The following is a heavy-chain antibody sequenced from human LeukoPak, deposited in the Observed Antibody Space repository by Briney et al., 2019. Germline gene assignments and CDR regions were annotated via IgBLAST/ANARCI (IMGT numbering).Heavy chain of an antibody. CDR1: GGSISSYY. CDR2: IYYSGST. V-gene: IGHV4-39*01. CDR3: ICDSSGYYKFDY. J-gene: IGHJ4*02. Sequence: TSETLSLTCTVSGGSISSYYWGWIRQPPGKGLEWIGSIYYSGSTYYNPSLKSRVTISVDTSKNQFSLKLSSVTAADTAVYYCICDSSGYYKFDYWGQGTLVTVSS. D-gene: IGHD3-22*01.